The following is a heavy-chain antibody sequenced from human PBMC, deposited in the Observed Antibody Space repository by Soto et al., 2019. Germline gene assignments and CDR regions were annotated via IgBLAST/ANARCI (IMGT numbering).Heavy chain of an antibody. Sequence: QVQLQESGPGLVKPSGTLSLTCAVSGGSISSSNWWSWVRQPPGKGLEWIGEIYHSGSTNYNPSLKSRVTISVDKSKNQFSLKLSSVTAADTAVYYCARWSPVLLGYYYYGMDVWGQGTTVTVSS. D-gene: IGHD2-15*01. V-gene: IGHV4-4*02. J-gene: IGHJ6*02. CDR3: ARWSPVLLGYYYYGMDV. CDR2: IYHSGST. CDR1: GGSISSSNW.